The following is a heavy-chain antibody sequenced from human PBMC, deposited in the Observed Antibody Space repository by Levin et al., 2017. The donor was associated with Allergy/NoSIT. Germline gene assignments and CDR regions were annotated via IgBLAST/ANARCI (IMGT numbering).Heavy chain of an antibody. J-gene: IGHJ2*01. CDR1: GYSFTSYW. Sequence: GESLKISCKGSGYSFTSYWIGWVRQMPGKGLEWMGIIYPGDSDTRYSPSFEGQVTMSADKSISTAYLQWSSLKASDTAMYYCARQSGASALDFNWYCDVWGRGTLVTVSS. CDR2: IYPGDSDT. V-gene: IGHV5-51*01. D-gene: IGHD3/OR15-3a*01. CDR3: ARQSGASALDFNWYCDV.